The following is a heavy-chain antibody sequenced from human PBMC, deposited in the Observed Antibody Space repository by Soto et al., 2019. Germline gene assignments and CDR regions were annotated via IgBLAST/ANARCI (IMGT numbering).Heavy chain of an antibody. CDR1: GFTLSSYW. CDR3: ARFLGTIAARPGYYCVDV. V-gene: IGHV3-74*01. CDR2: INTDGTTT. J-gene: IGHJ6*02. D-gene: IGHD6-6*01. Sequence: GGSLRLSCAASGFTLSSYWMHWVRQAPGKGLVWVSRINTDGTTTTYADSLKGRFTISRDNAKNTLYLQMNSLRAEDTAVYYCARFLGTIAARPGYYCVDVCGQGTTGTVSS.